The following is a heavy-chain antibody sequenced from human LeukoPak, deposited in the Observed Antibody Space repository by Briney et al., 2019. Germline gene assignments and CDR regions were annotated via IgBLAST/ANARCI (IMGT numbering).Heavy chain of an antibody. J-gene: IGHJ4*02. CDR3: ARDLGSRGGYFSGY. CDR2: INPNSGGT. V-gene: IGHV1-2*02. CDR1: GYTFAAYY. D-gene: IGHD2-15*01. Sequence: ASVKVSCKASGYTFAAYYIHWVRQAPGQGLECMGWINPNSGGTNSAQTFQGRVTITRHTSITTTYMEVGRLTSEDTAVYYCARDLGSRGGYFSGYWGQGTLVSVSS.